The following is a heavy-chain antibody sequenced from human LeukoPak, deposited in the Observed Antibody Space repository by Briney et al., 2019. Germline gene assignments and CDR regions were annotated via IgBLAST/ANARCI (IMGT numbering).Heavy chain of an antibody. D-gene: IGHD2-15*01. J-gene: IGHJ3*02. CDR1: GYSFTSYW. CDR2: IYPGDSDT. Sequence: GESLKISCKGSGYSFTSYWIGWVRQMPGKGLEWMGIIYPGDSDTRYSPSSQGQVTISADKSIGTAYLQWSSLKASDTAMYYCAGGYCSGGSCYSGAFDIWGQGTMVTVSS. CDR3: AGGYCSGGSCYSGAFDI. V-gene: IGHV5-51*01.